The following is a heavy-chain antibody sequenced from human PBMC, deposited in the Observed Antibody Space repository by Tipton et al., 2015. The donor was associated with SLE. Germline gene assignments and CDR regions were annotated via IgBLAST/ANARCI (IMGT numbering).Heavy chain of an antibody. V-gene: IGHV4-61*01. CDR3: ARLPYSYSNPFDY. J-gene: IGHJ4*02. D-gene: IGHD5-18*01. CDR2: IYYSGST. Sequence: TLSLTCTVSGGSISSSSYYWNWIRQPPGKGLEWIGYIYYSGSTNYNPSLKSRATISKDTSNNQFSLKLSSMTAADTAVYYCARLPYSYSNPFDYWGQGTLVTVSS. CDR1: GGSISSSSYY.